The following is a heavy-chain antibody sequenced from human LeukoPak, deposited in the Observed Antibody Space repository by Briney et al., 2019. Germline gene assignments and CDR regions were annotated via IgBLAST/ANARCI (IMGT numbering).Heavy chain of an antibody. Sequence: PSETLSLTCAVSGGSISSGGYSWSWIRQPPGKGLEWIGYIYHSGSTYYNPSLKSRVTISVDRSKNQFSLKLSSVTAADTAVYYCARAEEEVARGLAFDIWGQGTMVTVSS. D-gene: IGHD3-10*01. CDR3: ARAEEEVARGLAFDI. J-gene: IGHJ3*02. V-gene: IGHV4-30-2*01. CDR2: IYHSGST. CDR1: GGSISSGGYS.